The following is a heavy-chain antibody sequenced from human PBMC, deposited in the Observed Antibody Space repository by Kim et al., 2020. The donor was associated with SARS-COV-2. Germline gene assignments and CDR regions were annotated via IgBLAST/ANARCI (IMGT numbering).Heavy chain of an antibody. CDR3: ARERSKKSPRVETRFDY. D-gene: IGHD1-1*01. Sequence: RKSRVTISVDTSKNQFSLKLSSVTAADTAVYYCARERSKKSPRVETRFDYWGQGTLVTVSS. J-gene: IGHJ4*02. V-gene: IGHV4-31*02.